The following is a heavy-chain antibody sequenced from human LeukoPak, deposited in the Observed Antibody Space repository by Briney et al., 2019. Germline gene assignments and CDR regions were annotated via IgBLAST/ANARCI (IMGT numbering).Heavy chain of an antibody. CDR1: GFTFSDYY. Sequence: GGSLRLSCAASGFTFSDYYMSWIGQAPGKGLEWVSYISSSGSTIYYADSVKGRFTISRDNAKNSLYLQMNSLRAEDTAVYYCARSAATNYFDYWGQGTLVTVSS. CDR3: ARSAATNYFDY. V-gene: IGHV3-11*01. D-gene: IGHD6-13*01. J-gene: IGHJ4*02. CDR2: ISSSGSTI.